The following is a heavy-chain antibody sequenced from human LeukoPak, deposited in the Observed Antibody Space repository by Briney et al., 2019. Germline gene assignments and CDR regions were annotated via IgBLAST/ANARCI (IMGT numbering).Heavy chain of an antibody. Sequence: SETLSLTCTVSGGSISSYYWSWIRQPPGKGLEWIGYIYYSGSTNYNPSLKSRVTISVDTSKNQFSLKLSSVTAADTAVYYCARDRGPAPFDYWGQGTLVTVSS. CDR3: ARDRGPAPFDY. CDR1: GGSISSYY. V-gene: IGHV4-59*12. J-gene: IGHJ4*02. CDR2: IYYSGST. D-gene: IGHD6-25*01.